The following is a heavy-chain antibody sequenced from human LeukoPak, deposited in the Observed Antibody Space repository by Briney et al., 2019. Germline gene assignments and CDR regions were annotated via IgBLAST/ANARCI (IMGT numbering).Heavy chain of an antibody. Sequence: PGGSLRLSCAASGFTFSSYGMHWVRQAPGKGLEWVSVISYDGSNKYYADSVKGRFTISRDNSKNTLYLQMNSLRAEDTAVYYCAKDLVYYYDSSGPDYWGQGTLVTVSS. D-gene: IGHD3-22*01. CDR2: ISYDGSNK. CDR3: AKDLVYYYDSSGPDY. CDR1: GFTFSSYG. J-gene: IGHJ4*02. V-gene: IGHV3-30*18.